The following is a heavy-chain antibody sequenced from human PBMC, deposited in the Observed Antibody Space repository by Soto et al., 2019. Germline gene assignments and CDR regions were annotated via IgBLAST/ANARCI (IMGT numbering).Heavy chain of an antibody. Sequence: GGSLRLSCAASGFTFSSYGMHWVRQAPGKGLEWVAVIWYYGSNKYYADSVKGRFTISRDNSKNTLYLQMNSLRAEDTAVYYCARVGAAAGTFFAFDIWGQGTMVTVSS. CDR1: GFTFSSYG. CDR3: ARVGAAAGTFFAFDI. V-gene: IGHV3-33*01. J-gene: IGHJ3*02. D-gene: IGHD6-13*01. CDR2: IWYYGSNK.